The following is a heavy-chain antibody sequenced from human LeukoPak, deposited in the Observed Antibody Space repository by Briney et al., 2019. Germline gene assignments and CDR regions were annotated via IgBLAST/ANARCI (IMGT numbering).Heavy chain of an antibody. Sequence: PGGSLRLSCAASGFTFSSYGMHWVRQAPGKGLEWVAVISYDGSNKYYADSVKGRFTISRDNSKNTLYLQMNSLRAEDTAVYYCAKGSKMCYRFWGQGTLVTVSS. V-gene: IGHV3-30*18. CDR3: AKGSKMCYRF. CDR1: GFTFSSYG. D-gene: IGHD2-2*01. J-gene: IGHJ4*02. CDR2: ISYDGSNK.